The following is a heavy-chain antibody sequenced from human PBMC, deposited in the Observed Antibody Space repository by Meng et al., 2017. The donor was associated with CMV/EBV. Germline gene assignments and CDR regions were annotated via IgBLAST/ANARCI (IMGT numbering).Heavy chain of an antibody. D-gene: IGHD1-7*01. V-gene: IGHV4-39*01. Sequence: GSLRLSCTVSGGSISSSSYYWGWIRQPPGKGLEWIGSIYYSGSTYYNPSLKSRVTISVDTSKNQFSLKLSSVTAADTAVYYCARLAAGTKEVYFDYWGQGTLVTVSS. CDR2: IYYSGST. CDR1: GGSISSSSYY. J-gene: IGHJ4*02. CDR3: ARLAAGTKEVYFDY.